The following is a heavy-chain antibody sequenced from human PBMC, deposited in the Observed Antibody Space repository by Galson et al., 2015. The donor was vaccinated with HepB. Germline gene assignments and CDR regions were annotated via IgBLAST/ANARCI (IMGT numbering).Heavy chain of an antibody. J-gene: IGHJ4*02. V-gene: IGHV5-51*01. CDR2: IYPGDSDT. CDR3: SRPVYSSGWYLDY. Sequence: QSGAEVKKPGDSLKISCKGSGYRFTTYWIGWVRQMPGKGLEWMGIIYPGDSDTRYSPSFQGQVTMSAYKSISTAYLQWSSLKASDTAMYYCSRPVYSSGWYLDYWGQGTLVTVSS. D-gene: IGHD6-19*01. CDR1: GYRFTTYW.